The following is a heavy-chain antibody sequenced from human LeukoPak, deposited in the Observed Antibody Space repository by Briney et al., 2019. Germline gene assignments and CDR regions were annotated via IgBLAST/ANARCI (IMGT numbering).Heavy chain of an antibody. D-gene: IGHD3-3*01. J-gene: IGHJ6*02. CDR2: IIPIFGTA. CDR1: GGTFSSYA. V-gene: IGHV1-69*13. Sequence: SVRVSCKASGGTFSSYAISWVRQAPRQGLEWMGGIIPIFGTANYAQKFQGRVTITADESTSTAYMELSSLRSEDTAVYYCARGTYYDFWSGYFSYRQGGVNYGMDVWGQGTTVTVSS. CDR3: ARGTYYDFWSGYFSYRQGGVNYGMDV.